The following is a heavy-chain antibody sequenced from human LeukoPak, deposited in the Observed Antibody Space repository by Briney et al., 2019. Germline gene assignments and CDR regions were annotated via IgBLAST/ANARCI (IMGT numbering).Heavy chain of an antibody. CDR2: IYPGDSDT. CDR1: GYSFTSYW. J-gene: IGHJ4*02. V-gene: IGHV5-51*01. D-gene: IGHD3-10*01. Sequence: GESLKISCKGSGYSFTSYWIGWVRQMPGKGLEWMGIIYPGDSDTRYSPSFQGQVTISADNSISTAYLQWSSLKASDTAMYYCARHPTGVRGNSYKGFDYWGQGTLVTVSS. CDR3: ARHPTGVRGNSYKGFDY.